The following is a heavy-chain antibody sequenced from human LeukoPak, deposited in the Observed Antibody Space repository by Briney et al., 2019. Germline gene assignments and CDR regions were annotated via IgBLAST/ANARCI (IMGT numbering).Heavy chain of an antibody. CDR1: GYTFTGYY. J-gene: IGHJ4*02. V-gene: IGHV1-2*02. Sequence: ASVKVSCKASGYTFTGYYMHWVRQAPGQGLEWMGWINPNSGGTNYAQKFQGRVTMTRDTSISTAYMELSRLRSDDTAVYYCATGGEYYYGSSGYYYWFYSAYWGQGTLVTVSS. D-gene: IGHD3-22*01. CDR3: ATGGEYYYGSSGYYYWFYSAY. CDR2: INPNSGGT.